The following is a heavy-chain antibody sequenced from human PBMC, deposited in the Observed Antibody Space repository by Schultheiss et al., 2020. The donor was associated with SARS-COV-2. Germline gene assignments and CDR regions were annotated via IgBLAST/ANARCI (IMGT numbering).Heavy chain of an antibody. CDR3: ARELLGQQLVLARVHYGMDV. V-gene: IGHV1-18*01. Sequence: ASVKVSCKASGYTFTSYGISWVRQAPGQGLEWMGWINPNSGGTNYAQKLQGRVTMTTDTSTSTAYMELRSLRSDDTAVYYCARELLGQQLVLARVHYGMDVWGQGTTVTVSS. CDR2: INPNSGGT. D-gene: IGHD6-13*01. J-gene: IGHJ6*02. CDR1: GYTFTSYG.